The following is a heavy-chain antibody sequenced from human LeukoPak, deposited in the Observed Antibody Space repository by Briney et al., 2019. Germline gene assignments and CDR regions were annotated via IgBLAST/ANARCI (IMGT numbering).Heavy chain of an antibody. Sequence: GGSLRLSCAASGFTFSSYAMHWVRQAPGKGLERVAVISYDGSNKYYADSVKGRFTISRDNSKNTLYLQMNSLRAEDTAVYYCARDDWEYSSGYSPMDYWGQGTLVTVSS. J-gene: IGHJ4*02. CDR1: GFTFSSYA. V-gene: IGHV3-30-3*01. CDR2: ISYDGSNK. D-gene: IGHD3-22*01. CDR3: ARDDWEYSSGYSPMDY.